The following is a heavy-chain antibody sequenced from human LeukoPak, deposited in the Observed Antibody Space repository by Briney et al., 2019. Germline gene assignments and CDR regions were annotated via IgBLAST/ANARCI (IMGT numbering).Heavy chain of an antibody. CDR2: IRTAGSTI. J-gene: IGHJ3*02. V-gene: IGHV3-48*03. CDR3: VRGGYCGSSICYSLNAFDI. D-gene: IGHD2-2*01. Sequence: GGSLRLSCAASGFTFSNYEMNWVRQAPGKGLEWASYIRTAGSTIYYADSVKGRFTISRDDANNSLYLQMNSLRAEDTAVYYCVRGGYCGSSICYSLNAFDIWGQGTTVTVSA. CDR1: GFTFSNYE.